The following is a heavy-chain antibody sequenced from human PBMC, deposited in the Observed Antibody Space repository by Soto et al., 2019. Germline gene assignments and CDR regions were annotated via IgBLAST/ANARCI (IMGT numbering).Heavy chain of an antibody. V-gene: IGHV3-11*04. CDR2: ISSSGSSI. Sequence: GGSLRLSCAASGFTFSDYYISWIRQAPGKGLEWVSYISSSGSSIFYADSMDGRFTISRDNAKNTLYLQMNILRLEDTAVYYCARGGKNIYAVDVWGQGTTVTVSS. D-gene: IGHD3-16*01. CDR1: GFTFSDYY. J-gene: IGHJ6*02. CDR3: ARGGKNIYAVDV.